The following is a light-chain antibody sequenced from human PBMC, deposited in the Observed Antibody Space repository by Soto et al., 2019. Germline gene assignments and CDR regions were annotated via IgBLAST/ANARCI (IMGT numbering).Light chain of an antibody. CDR3: QQYNNWPGT. J-gene: IGKJ1*01. V-gene: IGKV3-15*01. CDR1: QSVSSN. CDR2: GAS. Sequence: EIVMTQSPATLSMSPGERATLSCRASQSVSSNLAWYQQKPGQAPRLLICGASTRATGIPARFSGSGSGTEFTLTISSLQSEDFAVYYCQQYNNWPGTFGQGTKVDIK.